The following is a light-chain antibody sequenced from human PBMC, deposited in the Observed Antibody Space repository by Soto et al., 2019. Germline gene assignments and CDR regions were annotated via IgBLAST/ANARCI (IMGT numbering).Light chain of an antibody. CDR2: DVS. V-gene: IGLV2-11*01. J-gene: IGLJ2*01. CDR1: SSDVGGYKY. Sequence: QSALTQPRSVSGSPGQSVTISCTGTSSDVGGYKYVSWYQQHPGKVPKLMMFDVSERPSGVPDRFSGSKSGNTASLSISGLKAEDEADYYCCAYAGSYTVLFGGGTKVTVL. CDR3: CAYAGSYTVL.